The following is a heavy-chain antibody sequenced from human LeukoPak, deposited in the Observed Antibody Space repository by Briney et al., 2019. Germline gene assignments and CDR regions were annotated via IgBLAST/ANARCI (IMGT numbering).Heavy chain of an antibody. CDR3: AKGGSGWYVGLFDY. CDR1: GFTFSSYV. Sequence: GGSLRLSCAASGFTFSSYVMSWVRQAPGKGLEWVSAISGSGGSTYYADSVKGRFTISRDNSKNTLYLQLNSLRAEDTAVYYCAKGGSGWYVGLFDYWGQGTLVTVSS. CDR2: ISGSGGST. J-gene: IGHJ4*02. V-gene: IGHV3-23*01. D-gene: IGHD6-19*01.